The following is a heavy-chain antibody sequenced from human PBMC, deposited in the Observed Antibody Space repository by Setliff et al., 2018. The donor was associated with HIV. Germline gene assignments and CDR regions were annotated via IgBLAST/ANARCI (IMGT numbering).Heavy chain of an antibody. Sequence: ASVKVSCKASGGTFNSYAFTWVQQAPGQGLEWMGDFLAVLRKPTYAQKFQGRLTIIADESTSTAYMELSDLRSEDTAVYYCASPRSAGTYQGAFYYFLDVWGRGTTVTVSS. J-gene: IGHJ6*03. CDR1: GGTFNSYA. V-gene: IGHV1-69*13. CDR3: ASPRSAGTYQGAFYYFLDV. D-gene: IGHD2-15*01. CDR2: FLAVLRKP.